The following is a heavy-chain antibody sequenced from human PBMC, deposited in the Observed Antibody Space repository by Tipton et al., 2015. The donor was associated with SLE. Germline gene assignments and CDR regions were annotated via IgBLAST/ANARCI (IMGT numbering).Heavy chain of an antibody. V-gene: IGHV4-39*07. J-gene: IGHJ3*02. CDR1: GGSISSSIYY. Sequence: TLSLTCTVSGGSISSSIYYWGWIRQPPGKGLEWIGSIYHTGSTYYNPSLQSRVTISVDTSKNQFSLKLRSVTAADTAVYYCARASRIGDIWGQGTMVTVSS. CDR2: IYHTGST. CDR3: ARASRIGDI. D-gene: IGHD3-22*01.